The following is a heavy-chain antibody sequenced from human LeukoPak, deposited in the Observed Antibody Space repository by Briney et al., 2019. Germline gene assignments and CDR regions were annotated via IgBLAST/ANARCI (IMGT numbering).Heavy chain of an antibody. Sequence: SETLSLTCTVSGGSISSSSYYWGWIRQPPGKGLEWIGSIYYSGSTYYNPSLKSRVTIPVDTSKNQFSLKLSSVTAADTAVYYCARNIAARQNDYWGQGTLVTVSS. CDR2: IYYSGST. V-gene: IGHV4-39*01. CDR1: GGSISSSSYY. CDR3: ARNIAARQNDY. D-gene: IGHD6-6*01. J-gene: IGHJ4*02.